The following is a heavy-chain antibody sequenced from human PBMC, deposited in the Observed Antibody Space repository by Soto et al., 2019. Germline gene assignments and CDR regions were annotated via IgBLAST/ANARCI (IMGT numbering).Heavy chain of an antibody. V-gene: IGHV3-30-3*01. J-gene: IGHJ5*02. CDR3: ARALPIDSRQPNWFDP. D-gene: IGHD3-22*01. CDR1: GFTFSSYA. CDR2: ISYDGSNK. Sequence: QVQLVESGGGVVQPGRSLRLSCAASGFTFSSYAMHWVRQAPGKGLEWVAVISYDGSNKYYADSVKGRFTISRDNSKNTLYLQMNSLRAEDTAVYYCARALPIDSRQPNWFDPWGQGTLVTVSS.